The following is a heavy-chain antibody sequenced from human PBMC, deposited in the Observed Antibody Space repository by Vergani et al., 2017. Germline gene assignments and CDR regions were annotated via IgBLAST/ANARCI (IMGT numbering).Heavy chain of an antibody. CDR2: ISSSSSYI. V-gene: IGHV3-21*01. CDR1: GFTFSSYS. J-gene: IGHJ4*02. D-gene: IGHD6-19*01. Sequence: EVQLVESGGGLVKPGGSLRLSCAASGFTFSSYSMNWVHQAPGKGLEWVSSISSSSSYIYYADSVKGRFTISRDNAKNSLYLQMNSLRAEDTAVYYCARDGSAVAGTRLFDYWGQGTLVTVSS. CDR3: ARDGSAVAGTRLFDY.